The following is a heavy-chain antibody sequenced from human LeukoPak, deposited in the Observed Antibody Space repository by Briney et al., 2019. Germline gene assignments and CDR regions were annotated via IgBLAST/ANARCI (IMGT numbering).Heavy chain of an antibody. Sequence: ASVKVSCKASGGTFSSYGISWVRQAPGQGLEWMGWISAYNGNTNYAQKLQGRVTMTTDASTSTAYMELRSLRSDDTAVYYCARNYDSSSDYWGQGTLVTVSS. CDR2: ISAYNGNT. D-gene: IGHD3-22*01. J-gene: IGHJ4*02. CDR1: GGTFSSYG. V-gene: IGHV1-18*01. CDR3: ARNYDSSSDY.